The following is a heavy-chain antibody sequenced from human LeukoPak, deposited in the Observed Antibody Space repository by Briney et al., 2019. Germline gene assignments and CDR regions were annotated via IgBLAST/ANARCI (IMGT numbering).Heavy chain of an antibody. CDR3: ASAGSGLY. D-gene: IGHD6-19*01. V-gene: IGHV3-30*03. CDR2: ISYDGSNK. CDR1: GFTFRSYG. J-gene: IGHJ4*02. Sequence: GRSLRLSCAASGFTFRSYGMHWVRQAPGKGLEWVAVISYDGSNKYYADSMKGRFTISRDNAKNSLYLQMNSLRDEDTAVYYCASAGSGLYWGQGTLVTVSS.